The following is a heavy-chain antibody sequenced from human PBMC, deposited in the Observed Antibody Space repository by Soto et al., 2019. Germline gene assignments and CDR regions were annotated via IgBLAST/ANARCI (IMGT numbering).Heavy chain of an antibody. J-gene: IGHJ4*02. V-gene: IGHV2-5*02. D-gene: IGHD3-16*01. CDR1: GFSLNTRDVG. CDR3: AHCRGGVASF. CDR2: VYWDDDK. Sequence: QITVNESGPALVKPTQTLTLTCTFSGFSLNTRDVGVGWIRQPPGKALEWLGVVYWDDDKTYSPSLKSRLTITKDTPKNQVALRMTKMGPVDTATYYCAHCRGGVASFWGQGTLVTVSS.